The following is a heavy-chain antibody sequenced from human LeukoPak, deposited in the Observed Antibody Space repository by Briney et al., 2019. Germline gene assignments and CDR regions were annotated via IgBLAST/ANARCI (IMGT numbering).Heavy chain of an antibody. D-gene: IGHD5-12*01. CDR2: IWYDGSNK. Sequence: GGSLRLSCAASGFTFSSYGMHWVSQAPGKGLEGVTVIWYDGSNKYYADSVRGRFTISRDNSKNTLYLQMNSLRAEDTAVYYCARANTYDSNYYYGMDVWGQGTTVTVSS. CDR1: GFTFSSYG. CDR3: ARANTYDSNYYYGMDV. V-gene: IGHV3-33*01. J-gene: IGHJ6*02.